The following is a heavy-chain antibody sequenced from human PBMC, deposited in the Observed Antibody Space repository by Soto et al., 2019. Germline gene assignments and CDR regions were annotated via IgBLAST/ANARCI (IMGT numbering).Heavy chain of an antibody. CDR3: ARAGYYDRIDWYFDL. D-gene: IGHD3-22*01. Sequence: QVQLVQSGAEVKKPGSSVKVSCKASGGTFSSYAISWVRQAPGQGLEWMGGIIPIFGTANYAQKFQGRVTINADESTSTAYMELSRLRSEDTAVYYCARAGYYDRIDWYFDLWGRGTLVTVSS. CDR2: IIPIFGTA. J-gene: IGHJ2*01. V-gene: IGHV1-69*12. CDR1: GGTFSSYA.